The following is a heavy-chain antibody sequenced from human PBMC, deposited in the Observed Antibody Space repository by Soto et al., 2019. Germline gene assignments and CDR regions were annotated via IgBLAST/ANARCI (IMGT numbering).Heavy chain of an antibody. CDR3: ARGADSGSYYYFDY. V-gene: IGHV4-31*03. CDR2: IYYSGSA. CDR1: GGSISSGGYY. D-gene: IGHD1-26*01. J-gene: IGHJ4*02. Sequence: SETLSLTCTVSGGSISSGGYYWIWIRQHPGKGLEWIGYIYYSGSAYYNPSLKSRVTISVDTSKNQFSLKLSSVTAADTAVYYCARGADSGSYYYFDYWGQGTLVTVSS.